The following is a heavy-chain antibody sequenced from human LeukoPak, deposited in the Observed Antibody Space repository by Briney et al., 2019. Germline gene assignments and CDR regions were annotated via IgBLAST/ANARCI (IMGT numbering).Heavy chain of an antibody. D-gene: IGHD1-14*01. V-gene: IGHV3-48*03. CDR2: ISGSGSTI. CDR1: GFAFSSYE. CDR3: AREYNEFDY. J-gene: IGHJ4*02. Sequence: GGSLRLSCAASGFAFSSYEMNWVRQAPGKGLEWVSYISGSGSTIYYADSVKGRFYISRDNAKNSLYLQMSSLRAEDTAVYYCAREYNEFDYWGQGTLVTVSS.